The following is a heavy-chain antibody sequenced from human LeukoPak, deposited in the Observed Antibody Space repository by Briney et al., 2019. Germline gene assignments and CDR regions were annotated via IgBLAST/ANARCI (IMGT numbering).Heavy chain of an antibody. Sequence: PGGSLRLSCAASGFTFSSYWMSWVRQAPGKGLEWVANIKQDGSEKYYVDSVKGRFTISRDNAKNSLYLQMNSLRAEDTAVYYCARGKLRQLVRGSYFDYWGQGTLVTVSS. J-gene: IGHJ4*02. CDR3: ARGKLRQLVRGSYFDY. D-gene: IGHD6-13*01. CDR2: IKQDGSEK. CDR1: GFTFSSYW. V-gene: IGHV3-7*01.